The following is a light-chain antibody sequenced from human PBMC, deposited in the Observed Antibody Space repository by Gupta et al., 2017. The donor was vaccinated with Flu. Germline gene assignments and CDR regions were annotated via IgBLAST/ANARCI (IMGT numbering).Light chain of an antibody. J-gene: IGKJ1*01. CDR3: QQSSSSLWT. V-gene: IGKV1-39*01. CDR2: EAS. CDR1: QTISKY. Sequence: DIQMTQSPSSLSASVGDSVIITCRASQTISKYLHWYQQKPGRAPKLLIYEASNLQSGVPSRFSGSGSGTDFTLTISSLQPEDFATYYCQQSSSSLWTFGQGTKVEVK.